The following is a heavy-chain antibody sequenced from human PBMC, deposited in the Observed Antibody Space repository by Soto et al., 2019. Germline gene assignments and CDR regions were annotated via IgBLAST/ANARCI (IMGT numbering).Heavy chain of an antibody. D-gene: IGHD3-10*01. CDR3: AIGELLWFGELLR. CDR1: GYTFTSYD. J-gene: IGHJ1*01. Sequence: QMQLVQSGAEVKKPGASVKVSCKASGYTFTSYDINWVRQATGQGLEWMGWMNPNSGNTGYAQKFQGRVSMTRNTSISTAYMELSSLRSEDTAVYYCAIGELLWFGELLRWGQWSLVTVAS. CDR2: MNPNSGNT. V-gene: IGHV1-8*01.